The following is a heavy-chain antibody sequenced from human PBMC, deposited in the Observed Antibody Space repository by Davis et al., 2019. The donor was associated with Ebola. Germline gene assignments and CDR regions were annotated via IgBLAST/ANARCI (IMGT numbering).Heavy chain of an antibody. CDR2: IYSGGST. V-gene: IGHV3-66*01. CDR3: VKGDIVVVPAAIPDYYYYYGMDV. J-gene: IGHJ6*02. CDR1: GFTFSSYA. Sequence: GGSLRLSCAASGFTFSSYAMSWVRQAPGKGLEWVSVIYSGGSTYYADSVKGRFTISRDNSKNTLYLQMSSLRAEDTAVYYCVKGDIVVVPAAIPDYYYYYGMDVWGQGTTVTVSS. D-gene: IGHD2-2*01.